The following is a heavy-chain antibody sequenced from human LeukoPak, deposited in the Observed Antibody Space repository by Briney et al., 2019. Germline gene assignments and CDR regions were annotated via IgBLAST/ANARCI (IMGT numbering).Heavy chain of an antibody. D-gene: IGHD6-6*01. J-gene: IGHJ5*02. V-gene: IGHV3-23*01. CDR1: GFTFSSYA. CDR2: ISGSGGST. Sequence: GGSLRLSCAASGFTFSSYAMSWVRQAPGKGLEWVSAISGSGGSTYYADPVKGRFTISRDNSKNTLYLQMNSLRAEDTAVYYCARSNIATRRGDNWFDPWGQGTLVTVSS. CDR3: ARSNIATRRGDNWFDP.